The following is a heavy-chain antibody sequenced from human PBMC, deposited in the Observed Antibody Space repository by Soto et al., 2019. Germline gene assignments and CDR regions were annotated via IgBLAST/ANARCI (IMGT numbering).Heavy chain of an antibody. CDR2: ISYGGNTD. J-gene: IGHJ4*02. D-gene: IGHD6-13*01. Sequence: QVPVVESGGGVVQPGGSLSLSCAASGFTFSTSAMHWVRQAPGKGLEWMEAISYGGNTDYYADSVKSRFNVSRDISERTLYLQMNGLRTEDTAVYYCGREVLEAGRGHFGCWGQGTLVCVSS. CDR1: GFTFSTSA. CDR3: GREVLEAGRGHFGC. V-gene: IGHV3-30-3*01.